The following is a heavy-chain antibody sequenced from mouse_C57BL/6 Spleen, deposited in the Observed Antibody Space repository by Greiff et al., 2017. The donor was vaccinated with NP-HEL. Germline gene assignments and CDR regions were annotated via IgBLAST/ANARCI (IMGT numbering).Heavy chain of an antibody. CDR2: IDPEKGDT. V-gene: IGHV14-4*01. CDR1: GFNIKDDY. Sequence: EVQLQQSGAELVRPGASVKLSCTASGFNIKDDYMHWVKQRPEQGLEWIGWIDPEKGDTEYASKFQGKATITADTSSNTAYLQLSSLTSEDTAVYYCTRKDYYGSSYVYAMDYWGQGTSVTVSS. D-gene: IGHD1-1*01. J-gene: IGHJ4*01. CDR3: TRKDYYGSSYVYAMDY.